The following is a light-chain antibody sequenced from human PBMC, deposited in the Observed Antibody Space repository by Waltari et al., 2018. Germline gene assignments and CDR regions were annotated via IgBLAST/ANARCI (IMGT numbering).Light chain of an antibody. Sequence: EIVLTQSPGTLSLSLGERATLSCRASQSVNNYLAWFQQKPGQAPRLLIHGASSRATGIPDRISGSGSGTDFTLTISGLEPQDFAVYYCQQYSSSPLTFGPGTKVDIK. J-gene: IGKJ3*01. CDR3: QQYSSSPLT. CDR2: GAS. V-gene: IGKV3-20*01. CDR1: QSVNNY.